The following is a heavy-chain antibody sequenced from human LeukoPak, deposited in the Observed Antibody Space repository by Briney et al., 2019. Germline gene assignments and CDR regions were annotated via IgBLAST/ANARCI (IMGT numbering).Heavy chain of an antibody. D-gene: IGHD1-7*01. Sequence: GESLKISRRGSGYSFTTYWIGWVRQMPGKGLEGMGIIYPGDSDTRYSPSCQGLVTISADKSISTAYLQQSSLKASDTAMYYCGGRETGTGDFDYWGQGTLVTVSS. CDR2: IYPGDSDT. CDR3: GGRETGTGDFDY. J-gene: IGHJ4*02. V-gene: IGHV5-51*01. CDR1: GYSFTTYW.